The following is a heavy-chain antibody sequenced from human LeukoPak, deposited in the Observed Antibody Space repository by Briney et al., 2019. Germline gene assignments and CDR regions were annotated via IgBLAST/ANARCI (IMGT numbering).Heavy chain of an antibody. CDR3: ARHIAAAAEPFDY. D-gene: IGHD6-13*01. CDR1: GGSISSYY. J-gene: IGHJ4*02. Sequence: SGTLSLTCTVSGGSISSYYWSWIRQPPGKGLEWIGYIYYSGSTNYNPSLKSRVTISLDTSKNQFSLRLSSVTAADTAVYYCARHIAAAAEPFDYWGQGTLVPVSS. CDR2: IYYSGST. V-gene: IGHV4-59*01.